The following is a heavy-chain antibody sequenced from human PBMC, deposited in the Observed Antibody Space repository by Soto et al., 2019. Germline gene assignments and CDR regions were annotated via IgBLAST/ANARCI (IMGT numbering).Heavy chain of an antibody. Sequence: ASVKVSCKASGHSLNKYDINWVRQAPGQGLEWMGWMNPNSGETGFAQKFQGRVTMTRDTSINTVYMELRSLRSDDTAVYFCSETGDPWGQGTLVTVYS. CDR3: SETGDP. CDR1: GHSLNKYD. V-gene: IGHV1-8*01. J-gene: IGHJ5*02. CDR2: MNPNSGET.